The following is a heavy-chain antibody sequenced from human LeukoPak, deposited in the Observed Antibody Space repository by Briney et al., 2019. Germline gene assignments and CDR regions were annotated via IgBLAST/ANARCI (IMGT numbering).Heavy chain of an antibody. CDR1: GFTFSSYS. CDR3: ARDRGLTWIKMDYGMDV. Sequence: KTVGSLRLSCAASGFTFSSYSMNWVRQAPAKGLEWVSSISSSSSYIYYADSVKGRFTISRDNAKNSLYLQMTSLRAEDTAVYYCARDRGLTWIKMDYGMDVWGQGTTVTVSS. CDR2: ISSSSSYI. V-gene: IGHV3-21*01. J-gene: IGHJ6*02. D-gene: IGHD5-12*01.